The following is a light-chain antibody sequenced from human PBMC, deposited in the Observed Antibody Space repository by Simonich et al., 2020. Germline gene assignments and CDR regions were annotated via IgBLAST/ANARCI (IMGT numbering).Light chain of an antibody. Sequence: DIVMTQSPDSLAVSLGERATINSKSSQSVLYISNNKNYLAWYQQKPGQPPKLLIYWASTRESGVPDRFSGSWSGTDFTLTISSLQPDDFATYYCQQYNSYSRTFGQGTKVEIK. CDR2: WAS. CDR3: QQYNSYSRT. V-gene: IGKV4-1*01. J-gene: IGKJ1*01. CDR1: QSVLYISNNKNY.